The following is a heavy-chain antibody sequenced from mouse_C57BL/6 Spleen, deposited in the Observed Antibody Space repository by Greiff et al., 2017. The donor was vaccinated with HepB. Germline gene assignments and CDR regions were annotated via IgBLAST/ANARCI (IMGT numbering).Heavy chain of an antibody. V-gene: IGHV5-9*01. CDR2: ISGGGGNT. Sequence: EVHLVESGGGLVKPGGSLKLSCAASGFTFSSYTMSWVRQTPEKRLEWVATISGGGGNTYYPDSVKGRFTISRDNAKNTLYLQMSSLRSEDTALYYCARLVDGYYGLWFAYWGQGTLVTVSA. D-gene: IGHD2-3*01. CDR1: GFTFSSYT. J-gene: IGHJ3*01. CDR3: ARLVDGYYGLWFAY.